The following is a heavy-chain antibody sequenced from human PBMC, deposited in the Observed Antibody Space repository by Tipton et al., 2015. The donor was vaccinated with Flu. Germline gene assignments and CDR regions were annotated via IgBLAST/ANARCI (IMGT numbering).Heavy chain of an antibody. CDR3: ATSAAGTEYYFDY. J-gene: IGHJ4*02. CDR1: GGSISSYY. V-gene: IGHV4-59*08. D-gene: IGHD6-13*01. CDR2: IYYSGST. Sequence: LRLSCTVSGGSISSYYWSWIRQPPGKVLEWIGYIYYSGSTNYNPSLKSRVTISVDTSTNQFSLKLSSVTAADTAVYYCATSAAGTEYYFDYWGQGTLVTVSS.